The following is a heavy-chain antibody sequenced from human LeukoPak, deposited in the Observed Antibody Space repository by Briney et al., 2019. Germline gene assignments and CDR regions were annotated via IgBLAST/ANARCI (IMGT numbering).Heavy chain of an antibody. V-gene: IGHV3-48*01. CDR2: ISSSSSTI. D-gene: IGHD3-3*01. CDR3: ARETITIFGNYYGMDV. J-gene: IGHJ6*02. Sequence: PGGSLRLSCAASGFTFSSYSMNWVRQAPGKGLEWVSYISSSSSTIYYADSVKGRFTISRDNAKNSLYLQMNSLRAEDTAVYYCARETITIFGNYYGMDVWGQGTTVTVSS. CDR1: GFTFSSYS.